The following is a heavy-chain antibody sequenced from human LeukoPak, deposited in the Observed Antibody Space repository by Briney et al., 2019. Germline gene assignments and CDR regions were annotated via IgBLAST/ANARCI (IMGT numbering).Heavy chain of an antibody. CDR2: IYYTRST. D-gene: IGHD3-22*01. V-gene: IGHV4-39*01. CDR1: VGSISSGRYV. J-gene: IGHJ2*01. CDR3: ARGVTMIVVVIHDWYFDL. Sequence: SETLYLTCTVSVGSISSGRYVWGWMRQPPGKGLEWIGSIYYTRSTYYNPSLKSRVTISVDTSKNQFSLKLTSVTAADTAVYYCARGVTMIVVVIHDWYFDLWGRGTLVTVSS.